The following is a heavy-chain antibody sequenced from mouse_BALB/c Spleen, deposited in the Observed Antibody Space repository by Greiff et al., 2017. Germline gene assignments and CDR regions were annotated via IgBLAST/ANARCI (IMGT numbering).Heavy chain of an antibody. Sequence: QVQLQQSAAELARPGASVKMSCKASGYTFTRYTIHWVNQRPGQGLEWIGYINPSSGYTEYNQKFKDKTTLSADKSSNTAYMKLSSLTSEDSAVYYCAREDFGNYFVYWGQGTLVTVSA. CDR1: GYTFTRYT. J-gene: IGHJ3*01. CDR3: AREDFGNYFVY. V-gene: IGHV1-4*02. D-gene: IGHD2-1*01. CDR2: INPSSGYT.